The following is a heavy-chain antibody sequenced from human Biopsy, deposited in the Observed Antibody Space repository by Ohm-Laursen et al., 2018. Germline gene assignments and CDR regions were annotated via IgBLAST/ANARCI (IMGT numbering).Heavy chain of an antibody. V-gene: IGHV1-69*06. CDR3: AGGAAKGNPYDH. Sequence: SVKVSCKASGGTFNSYVISWVRQAPGQGLEWMGRIIPTFDTPTYAPDFQGRVTFTADKSTGTAHLDLSRLRSEDTAIYYCAGGAAKGNPYDHWGQGTLVTVSS. CDR1: GGTFNSYV. CDR2: IIPTFDTP. D-gene: IGHD3-10*01. J-gene: IGHJ5*02.